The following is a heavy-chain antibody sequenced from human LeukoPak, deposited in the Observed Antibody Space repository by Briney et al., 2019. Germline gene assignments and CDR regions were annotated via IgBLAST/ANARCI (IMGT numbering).Heavy chain of an antibody. D-gene: IGHD7-27*01. CDR2: IYYSGST. CDR1: GGSISSYY. V-gene: IGHV4-59*01. J-gene: IGHJ4*02. CDR3: ARVSLGYYFDY. Sequence: SGTLSLTCTVSGGSISSYYWSWIRQPPGKGLEWIGYIYYSGSTNYNPSLKSRVTISVDTSKNQFSLKLSSVTAADTAVYYCARVSLGYYFDYWGQGTLVTVSS.